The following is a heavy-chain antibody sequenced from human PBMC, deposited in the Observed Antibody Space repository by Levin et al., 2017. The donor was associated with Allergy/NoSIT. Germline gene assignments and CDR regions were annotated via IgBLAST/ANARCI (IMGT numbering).Heavy chain of an antibody. CDR1: GFTFSSYS. D-gene: IGHD4/OR15-4a*01. V-gene: IGHV3-21*06. Sequence: PGGSLRLSCAASGFTFSSYSMTWVRQAPGKALEWVSSITFSSSYMHYADSVKGRFTISRDNAKNSLFLQMSSLRAEDTAVYYCSTNMVLYAMTDYRDWGQGTLVTVSS. J-gene: IGHJ4*02. CDR3: STNMVLYAMTDYRD. CDR2: ITFSSSYM.